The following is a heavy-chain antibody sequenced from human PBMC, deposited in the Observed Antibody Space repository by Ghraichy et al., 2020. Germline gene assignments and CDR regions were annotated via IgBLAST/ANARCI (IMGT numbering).Heavy chain of an antibody. J-gene: IGHJ6*02. CDR1: GLMFSPIS. CDR3: SRGGGAGTPVLYHMDV. CDR2: ISSSTRYI. V-gene: IGHV3-21*01. D-gene: IGHD6-19*01. Sequence: GESLNISCVASGLMFSPISMNWVRQAPGKGLEWVASISSSTRYIYYADSVKGRFTISRDNAQTSLYLQMNSLRAEDTAVYYCSRGGGAGTPVLYHMDVWGRGTTVTVSS.